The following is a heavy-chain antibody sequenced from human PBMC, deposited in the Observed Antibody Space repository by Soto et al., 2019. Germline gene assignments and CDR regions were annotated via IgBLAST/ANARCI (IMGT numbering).Heavy chain of an antibody. CDR2: IYYSGRT. CDR1: GGSISSSSYH. CDR3: ARQGGVYSSNAEVV. J-gene: IGHJ6*04. D-gene: IGHD4-4*01. Sequence: QLQLQESGPGLVKASETLSLTCTVSGGSISSSSYHWGWIRQPPGKGLEWIGSIYYSGRTYYNPSLKSRVTISVDTSKNQFSLKLSSVTAADTAVFYCARQGGVYSSNAEVVWVKGTTVTVSS. V-gene: IGHV4-39*01.